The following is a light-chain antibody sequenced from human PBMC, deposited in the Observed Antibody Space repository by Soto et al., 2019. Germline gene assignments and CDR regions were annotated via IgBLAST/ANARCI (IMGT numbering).Light chain of an antibody. J-gene: IGKJ5*01. CDR3: QQYGGSPIT. Sequence: IGLAQSPRALALSPRERDALSCAASQSVTTRLAWYQHKPGQAPTLLMSGASNRASGVPVRFSGSGSGTDFTLTISRQEPEDFAMYFCQQYGGSPITFGQGTRLEIK. V-gene: IGKV3-20*01. CDR2: GAS. CDR1: QSVTTR.